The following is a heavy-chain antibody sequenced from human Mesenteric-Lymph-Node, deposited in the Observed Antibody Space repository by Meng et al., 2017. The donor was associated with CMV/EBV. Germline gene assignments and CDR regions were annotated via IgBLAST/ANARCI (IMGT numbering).Heavy chain of an antibody. CDR2: IYSGDTT. V-gene: IGHV3-53*01. Sequence: GESLKISCAASGFAVSTNYTNWVRQAPGKGLEWVSVIYSGDTTYYVDSVKGRFVVSRDNSKNTLYLQMNSLRVEDTAVYYCARGLDGSFDCWGQGILVTVSS. J-gene: IGHJ4*02. D-gene: IGHD5-24*01. CDR3: ARGLDGSFDC. CDR1: GFAVSTNY.